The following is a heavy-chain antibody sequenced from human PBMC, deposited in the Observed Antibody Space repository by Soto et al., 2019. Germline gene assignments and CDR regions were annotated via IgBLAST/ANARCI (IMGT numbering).Heavy chain of an antibody. D-gene: IGHD3-22*01. CDR1: GFTFGDYA. Sequence: PGGSLRLSCTASGFTFGDYAMSWFRQAPGKGLEWVGFIRSKAYGGTTEYAASVKGRFTISRDDSKSIAYLQMNSLKTEDTAVYYCTREPDYYDSSGYPDDAFDIWGQGTMVTVSS. V-gene: IGHV3-49*03. CDR3: TREPDYYDSSGYPDDAFDI. CDR2: IRSKAYGGTT. J-gene: IGHJ3*02.